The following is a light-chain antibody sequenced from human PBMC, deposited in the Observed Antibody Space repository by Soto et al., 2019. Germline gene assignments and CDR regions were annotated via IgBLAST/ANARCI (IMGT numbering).Light chain of an antibody. Sequence: DIQMTQSPSSLSASVGDRVTITCRASQSISSYLNWYQQKPGKAPKLLIYAASSLQSGVPSRFSGSGSGTDVTLTISSLQPEDFATYYCQQRYSTPPNTFGGGTKVEIK. V-gene: IGKV1-39*01. J-gene: IGKJ4*02. CDR3: QQRYSTPPNT. CDR2: AAS. CDR1: QSISSY.